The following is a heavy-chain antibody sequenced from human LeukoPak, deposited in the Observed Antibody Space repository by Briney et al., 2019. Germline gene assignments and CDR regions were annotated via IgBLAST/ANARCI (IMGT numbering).Heavy chain of an antibody. D-gene: IGHD3-10*01. CDR1: GYTFTSYD. Sequence: GASVKVSCKASGYTFTSYDINWVRQATGQGLEWMGWMNPNSGNTGYAQKFQGRVTMTRNTSISTAYMELSSQRSEDTAVYYCARGIGSYVVRGVSNYFDYWGQGTLVTVSS. J-gene: IGHJ4*02. V-gene: IGHV1-8*01. CDR2: MNPNSGNT. CDR3: ARGIGSYVVRGVSNYFDY.